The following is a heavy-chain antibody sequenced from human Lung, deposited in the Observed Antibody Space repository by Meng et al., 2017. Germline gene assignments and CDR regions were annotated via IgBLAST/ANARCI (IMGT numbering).Heavy chain of an antibody. J-gene: IGHJ4*02. Sequence: QVQLVQSGAAVKKPGASVKVSCKPSGYTFPDYWLHWVRRAPGQGLEWMGRIDPKSGDTHYAQRFQGRVTMTGDTSISTAYMELSGLRSDDTAMYYCARDEDISAAGKLFGDYWGQGTLVTVSS. CDR1: GYTFPDYW. CDR2: IDPKSGDT. CDR3: ARDEDISAAGKLFGDY. D-gene: IGHD6-13*01. V-gene: IGHV1-2*06.